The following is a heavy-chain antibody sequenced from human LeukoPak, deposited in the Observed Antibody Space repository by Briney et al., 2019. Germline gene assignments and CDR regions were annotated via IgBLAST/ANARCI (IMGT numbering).Heavy chain of an antibody. CDR1: GYTLTELS. CDR2: FDPEDGET. J-gene: IGHJ4*02. V-gene: IGHV1-24*01. Sequence: ASVKVFCKVSGYTLTELSMHWVRQAPGKGREWMGGFDPEDGETIYAQKFQGRVTMTEDTPTDTAYMELSSLRSEDTAVYYCATRHSGWYGGFVDYWGQGTLVTVSS. D-gene: IGHD6-19*01. CDR3: ATRHSGWYGGFVDY.